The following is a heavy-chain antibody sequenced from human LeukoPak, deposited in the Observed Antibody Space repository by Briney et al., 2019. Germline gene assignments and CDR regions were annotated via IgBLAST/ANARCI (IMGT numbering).Heavy chain of an antibody. D-gene: IGHD1-26*01. CDR3: ARDLAFLRWELRGYYFDY. CDR2: IYYSGST. Sequence: SETLSLTCTVSGGSISSSSYYWGWIRQPPGKGLEWIGSIYYSGSTYYNPSLKSRVTISVDTSKNQFSLKLSSVTAADTAVYYCARDLAFLRWELRGYYFDYWGQGTLVTVSS. V-gene: IGHV4-39*07. CDR1: GGSISSSSYY. J-gene: IGHJ4*02.